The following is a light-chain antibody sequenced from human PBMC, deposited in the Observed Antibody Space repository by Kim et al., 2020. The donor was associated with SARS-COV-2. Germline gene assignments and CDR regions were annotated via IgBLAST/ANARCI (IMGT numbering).Light chain of an antibody. CDR2: YDS. J-gene: IGLJ1*01. Sequence: SYELTQPPSVSVAPGKTARITCGGNNIGSKSVHWYQQKPGQAPVLVIYYDSYRPSGIPERFSGSNSGNTATLTISRVEAGDEADYYCQVWDSSSDHPGVFGTGTKVTVL. V-gene: IGLV3-21*04. CDR3: QVWDSSSDHPGV. CDR1: NIGSKS.